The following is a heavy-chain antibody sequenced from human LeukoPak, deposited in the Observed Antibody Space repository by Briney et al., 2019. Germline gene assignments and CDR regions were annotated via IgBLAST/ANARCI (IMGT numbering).Heavy chain of an antibody. D-gene: IGHD4-17*01. V-gene: IGHV1-69*13. CDR3: ARDLYGDYGSLYFDY. CDR2: IITIFGTT. J-gene: IGHJ4*02. CDR1: GGTFSSYA. Sequence: SVKVSCKASGGTFSSYAISWVRQAPGQGLEWMGGIITIFGTTNYAQKFQGRVTITADESTTTAYMELSSLRSEDTAVYYCARDLYGDYGSLYFDYWGQGTLVTVSS.